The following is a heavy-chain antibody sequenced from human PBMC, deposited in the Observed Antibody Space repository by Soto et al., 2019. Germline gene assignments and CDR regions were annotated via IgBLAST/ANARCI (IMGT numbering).Heavy chain of an antibody. D-gene: IGHD2-8*01. Sequence: QVQLRESGPGLVEPSGTLSLTCAVSLVSISSGNWWSWVRQPPGRGLEYIGEISHSGTTNYNPSLESRLTISLDASKNQFSLKLSSVTAADTAVYYCATKNVSTPGKYWSQGTLFIVSP. CDR3: ATKNVSTPGKY. CDR2: ISHSGTT. V-gene: IGHV4-4*02. J-gene: IGHJ4*02. CDR1: LVSISSGNW.